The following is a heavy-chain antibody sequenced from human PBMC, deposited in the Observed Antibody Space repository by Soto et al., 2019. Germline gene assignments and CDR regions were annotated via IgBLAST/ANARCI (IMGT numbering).Heavy chain of an antibody. Sequence: EVQLVESGGGLVQPGGSLRLSCAVSEFTFSGYWMHWVRQAPGKGLVWVSRINSDGSTTNYADSVKGRFTISRDNAKDTLYLQMDSLRAEDTAVYYCASATIGDYLQVYWGQGTLVTVSS. D-gene: IGHD4-17*01. J-gene: IGHJ4*02. V-gene: IGHV3-74*01. CDR3: ASATIGDYLQVY. CDR1: EFTFSGYW. CDR2: INSDGSTT.